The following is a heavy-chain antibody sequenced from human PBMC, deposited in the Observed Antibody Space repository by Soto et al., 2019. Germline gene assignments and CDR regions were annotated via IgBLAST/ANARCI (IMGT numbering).Heavy chain of an antibody. CDR2: IKKDGSKI. D-gene: IGHD6-13*01. J-gene: IGHJ3*02. Sequence: EVQLVESGGALVQPGGSLRLSCAASGFSFGSSWMTWVRQAPGKGLEWVANIKKDGSKINYLDSVRGRFTVSRDNAKNSLCLEMSSLRAEDTALYYCARDVSPGSSSLYLDAFDIWGQGTMVTVSS. CDR3: ARDVSPGSSSLYLDAFDI. V-gene: IGHV3-7*05. CDR1: GFSFGSSW.